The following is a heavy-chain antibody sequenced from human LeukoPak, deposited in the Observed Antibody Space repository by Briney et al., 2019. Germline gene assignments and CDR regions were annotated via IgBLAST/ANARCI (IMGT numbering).Heavy chain of an antibody. J-gene: IGHJ5*02. V-gene: IGHV4-38-2*02. CDR1: GYSISRGYS. CDR2: IYHSGST. Sequence: SETLSLTCTVSGYSISRGYSWGWIRQPPGKGLEWIGNIYHSGSTNYSPSLKSRVTISVDTSKNQFSLKLSSVTAADTAVYYCAREYRYCSGGSCYSWFDPWGQGTLVTVSS. CDR3: AREYRYCSGGSCYSWFDP. D-gene: IGHD2-15*01.